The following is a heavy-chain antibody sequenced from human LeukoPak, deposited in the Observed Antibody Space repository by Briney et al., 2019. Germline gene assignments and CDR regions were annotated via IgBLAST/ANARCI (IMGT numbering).Heavy chain of an antibody. CDR1: GYTFTSYA. Sequence: ASVKVSCKASGYTFTSYAIHWVRQAPGQGLEWMGWITPSGGTDYPQKFQGRVAITWDTSITTAYMDLSRLTSDDTAAYYCARDRYGDGFAHLDYWGQGALVTVSS. D-gene: IGHD5-24*01. CDR2: ITPSGGT. CDR3: ARDRYGDGFAHLDY. J-gene: IGHJ4*02. V-gene: IGHV1-2*02.